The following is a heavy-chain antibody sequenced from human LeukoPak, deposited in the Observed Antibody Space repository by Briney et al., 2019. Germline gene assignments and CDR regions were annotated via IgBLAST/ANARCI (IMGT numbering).Heavy chain of an antibody. Sequence: GGSLRLSCAASGFTFSSYVMSWVRQAPGKGLEWVSTISDSVGSAYYADSVKGRFTISRDNAKNSLYLQMNSLRAEDTAVYYCAREGYSGYDRRAINHDYWGQGTLVTVSS. J-gene: IGHJ4*02. CDR3: AREGYSGYDRRAINHDY. V-gene: IGHV3-23*01. D-gene: IGHD5-12*01. CDR1: GFTFSSYV. CDR2: ISDSVGSA.